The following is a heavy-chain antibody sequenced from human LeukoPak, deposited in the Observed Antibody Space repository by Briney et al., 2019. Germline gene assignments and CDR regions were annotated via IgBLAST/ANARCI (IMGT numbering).Heavy chain of an antibody. Sequence: ASVKVSCKASGYTFTGYYMRWVRQAPGQGLEWMGWINPNSGGTNYAQKFQGRVTMTRDTSISTAYMELSRLRSDDTAVYYCARFIAALNAFDIWGQGTMVTVSS. J-gene: IGHJ3*02. D-gene: IGHD6-13*01. CDR1: GYTFTGYY. CDR2: INPNSGGT. V-gene: IGHV1-2*02. CDR3: ARFIAALNAFDI.